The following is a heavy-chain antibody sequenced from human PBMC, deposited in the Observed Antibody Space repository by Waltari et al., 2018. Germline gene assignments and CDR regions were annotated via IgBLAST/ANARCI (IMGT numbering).Heavy chain of an antibody. CDR1: GFTFSSYA. J-gene: IGHJ4*02. D-gene: IGHD1-26*01. CDR3: ARDVVVGATEYYFDY. Sequence: QVQLVESGGGVVQPGRSLRLSCAASGFTFSSYAMHWVRQAPGKGLEWVAVISYDGSNKYYADSVKGRFTISRDNSKNTLYLQMNSLRAEYTAVYYCARDVVVGATEYYFDYWGQGTLVTVSS. CDR2: ISYDGSNK. V-gene: IGHV3-30-3*01.